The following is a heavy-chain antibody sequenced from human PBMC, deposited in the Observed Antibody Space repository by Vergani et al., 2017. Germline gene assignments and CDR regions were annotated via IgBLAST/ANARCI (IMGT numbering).Heavy chain of an antibody. J-gene: IGHJ3*02. CDR3: ARNPYCGGNCYSDAFDI. V-gene: IGHV4-59*01. Sequence: QVQLQESGPGLVKPSETLSLTCTVSGRSISSYYWSWIRQPPGKGLEWIGYIYYSGSTNYNPFLKSRVTISVDTSKNQFSLKLSSVTAADTAVYYCARNPYCGGNCYSDAFDIWGQGTMVTVSS. D-gene: IGHD2-21*02. CDR2: IYYSGST. CDR1: GRSISSYY.